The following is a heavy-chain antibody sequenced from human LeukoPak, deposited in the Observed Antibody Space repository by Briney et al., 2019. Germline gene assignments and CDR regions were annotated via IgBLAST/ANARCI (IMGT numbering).Heavy chain of an antibody. CDR2: IYYSGST. D-gene: IGHD4-11*01. CDR3: ARDAVTVNSYYFDY. V-gene: IGHV4-39*02. CDR1: GGSISSSSYY. Sequence: PSETLSLTCTVSGGSISSSSYYWGGIRQPPGKGLEWIGSIYYSGSTYYNPSLKSRVTISVDTSKNQFSLKLSSVTAADAAVYYCARDAVTVNSYYFDYWGQGTLVTVSS. J-gene: IGHJ4*02.